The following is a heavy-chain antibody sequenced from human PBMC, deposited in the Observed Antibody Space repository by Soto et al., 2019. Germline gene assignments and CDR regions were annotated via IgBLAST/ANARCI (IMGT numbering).Heavy chain of an antibody. V-gene: IGHV3-30*18. CDR3: AKIRMVTAMFQMDV. D-gene: IGHD2-21*02. CDR1: GLTFSDYA. Sequence: GGSLRLSCATSGLTFSDYAMHWVRQAPGQGLEWVAAISFDGSNTYYADSLTGRFTISRDPSKNTLYLDMNSLRPEDTAVYYCAKIRMVTAMFQMDVWGQGTKVTVSS. CDR2: ISFDGSNT. J-gene: IGHJ6*02.